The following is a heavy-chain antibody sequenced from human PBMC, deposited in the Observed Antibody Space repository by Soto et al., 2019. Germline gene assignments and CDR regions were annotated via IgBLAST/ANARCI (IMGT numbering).Heavy chain of an antibody. J-gene: IGHJ5*02. CDR1: GYTFTSYY. D-gene: IGHD2-15*01. CDR2: INPSGGST. CDR3: ARVGYCSGGSCYSDWFDP. Sequence: ASVKVSCKASGYTFTSYYMHWVRQAPGQGLEWLGIINPSGGSTSYAQKFQGRVTMTRDTSTSTVYMELSSLRSEDTAVYYCARVGYCSGGSCYSDWFDPWGQGTLVTVSS. V-gene: IGHV1-46*01.